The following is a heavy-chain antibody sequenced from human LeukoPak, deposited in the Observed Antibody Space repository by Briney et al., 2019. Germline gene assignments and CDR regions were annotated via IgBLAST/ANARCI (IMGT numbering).Heavy chain of an antibody. V-gene: IGHV3-23*01. Sequence: PGGSLRLSCAASGFSFSSFSMTWVRQAPGKGLKWVSSILVSGGSTYYADSVKGRFTISRDNSKNTLYLQMNSLRAEDTAVYYCAKRRADYYGSGRALNYFDSWGQGTLVTVSS. CDR3: AKRRADYYGSGRALNYFDS. CDR2: ILVSGGST. J-gene: IGHJ4*02. CDR1: GFSFSSFS. D-gene: IGHD3-10*01.